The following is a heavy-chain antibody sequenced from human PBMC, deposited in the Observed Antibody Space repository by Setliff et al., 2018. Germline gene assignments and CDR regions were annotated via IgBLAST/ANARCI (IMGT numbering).Heavy chain of an antibody. D-gene: IGHD5-18*01. CDR1: GYSFTSYG. J-gene: IGHJ6*03. V-gene: IGHV1-18*04. CDR3: AREGVDTRSSTDYRYYMDV. Sequence: GASVKVSCKASGYSFTSYGITWVRQAPGQGLEWMGWISTSNGNTNYAQKFQGRVTITTDESTSTAYMELSSLRTEDTAVYYCAREGVDTRSSTDYRYYMDVWGKGTTVTVSS. CDR2: ISTSNGNT.